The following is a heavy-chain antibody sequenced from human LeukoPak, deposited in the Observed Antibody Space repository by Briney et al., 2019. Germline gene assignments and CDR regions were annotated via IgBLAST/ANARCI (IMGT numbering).Heavy chain of an antibody. CDR2: IRSKANSYAT. D-gene: IGHD3-10*01. CDR1: GFTFSGSA. CDR3: ARRTGRYFGSGSAYGMDV. J-gene: IGHJ6*04. Sequence: GGSLRLSCAASGFTFSGSAMHWVRQASGKGLEWVGRIRSKANSYATAYAASVKGRFTISRDDSKNTAYLQMNSLKTEDTAIYYCARRTGRYFGSGSAYGMDVWGGGTTVTVSS. V-gene: IGHV3-73*01.